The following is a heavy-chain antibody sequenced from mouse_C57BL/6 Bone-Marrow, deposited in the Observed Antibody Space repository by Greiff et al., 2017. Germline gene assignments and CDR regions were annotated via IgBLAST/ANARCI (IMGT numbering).Heavy chain of an antibody. CDR2: ISSGGSYT. Sequence: DVHLVESGGDLVKPGGSLKLSCAASGFTFSSYGMSWVRQTPDKRLEWVATISSGGSYTYYPDSVKGRFTISRDNAKNTLYLQMSRLKSEETAMYYCARHNYGSSSWGQGTLVTVSA. V-gene: IGHV5-6*01. D-gene: IGHD1-1*01. J-gene: IGHJ3*01. CDR1: GFTFSSYG. CDR3: ARHNYGSSS.